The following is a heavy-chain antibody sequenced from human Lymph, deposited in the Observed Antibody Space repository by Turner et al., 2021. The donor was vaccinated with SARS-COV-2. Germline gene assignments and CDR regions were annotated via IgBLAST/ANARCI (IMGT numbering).Heavy chain of an antibody. CDR1: GFTFSSHS. CDR2: ISSSSTYI. J-gene: IGHJ6*02. CDR3: AGQAVAGTSLGYYYYGMDV. D-gene: IGHD6-19*01. Sequence: EVQLVESGGGLVKPGGSLRLSCAASGFTFSSHSMHWVRQAPGKGLEWVSSISSSSTYIYYADSVKGRFTISRDNAKNSLYLQMNSLRAEDTAVYYCAGQAVAGTSLGYYYYGMDVWGQGTTVTVSS. V-gene: IGHV3-21*01.